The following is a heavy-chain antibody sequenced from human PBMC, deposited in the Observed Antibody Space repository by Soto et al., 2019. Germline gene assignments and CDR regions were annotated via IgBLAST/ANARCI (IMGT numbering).Heavy chain of an antibody. Sequence: SETLALTCTVSGGSISRYYWSWIRQPPGKGLEWIGYIYYSGSTNYNPSLKSRVTISVDTSKNQFSLKLSSVTAADTAVYYCARYGGAPLYYYYYYGMDVWGQGATVT. V-gene: IGHV4-59*01. CDR3: ARYGGAPLYYYYYYGMDV. D-gene: IGHD3-10*01. CDR1: GGSISRYY. CDR2: IYYSGST. J-gene: IGHJ6*02.